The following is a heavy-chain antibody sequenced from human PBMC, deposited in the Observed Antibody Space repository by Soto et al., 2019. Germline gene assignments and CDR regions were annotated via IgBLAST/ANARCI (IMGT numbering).Heavy chain of an antibody. V-gene: IGHV2-5*02. Sequence: SGPTLVNPTQTLTLTCTFSGFSLSTEGVAVGWIRQPPGKALEWLSVIYWDDDERSSPSLRSRLTITKDTSKNHVVLTMTNMDPLDTATYYCAHRDRASGGLFDYWGQGILVTVSS. J-gene: IGHJ4*02. CDR3: AHRDRASGGLFDY. CDR2: IYWDDDE. CDR1: GFSLSTEGVA. D-gene: IGHD3-10*01.